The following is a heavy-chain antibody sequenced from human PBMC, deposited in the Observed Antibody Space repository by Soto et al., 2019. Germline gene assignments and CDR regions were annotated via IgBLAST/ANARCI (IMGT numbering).Heavy chain of an antibody. Sequence: SETLSLTCTVSGGSISSSSYYWGWIRQPPGKGLEWIGSIYYSGSTYYNPSLKSRVTISVDTSKNQFSLKLSSVTAADTAVYYCARQGQWLMGYYYYGTDVWGQGTTVTVSS. CDR2: IYYSGST. J-gene: IGHJ6*02. D-gene: IGHD6-19*01. V-gene: IGHV4-39*01. CDR3: ARQGQWLMGYYYYGTDV. CDR1: GGSISSSSYY.